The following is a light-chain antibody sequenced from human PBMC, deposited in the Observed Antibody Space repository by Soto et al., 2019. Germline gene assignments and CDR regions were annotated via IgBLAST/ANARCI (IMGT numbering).Light chain of an antibody. CDR2: GAS. CDR1: QSVFASSTNKHS. V-gene: IGKV4-1*01. CDR3: LQYYRSPYT. Sequence: DIEMTQSPDSLSVSLGERATINCKYSQSVFASSTNKHSLTWYQQKPGQPPKLLVYGASTRESGVPDRFSGSGSGTDFTLTINGLQPEDVAVYYCLQYYRSPYTFGQGTKLQL. J-gene: IGKJ2*01.